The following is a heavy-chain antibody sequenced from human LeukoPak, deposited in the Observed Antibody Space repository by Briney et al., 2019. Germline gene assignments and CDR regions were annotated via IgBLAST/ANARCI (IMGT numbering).Heavy chain of an antibody. J-gene: IGHJ4*02. Sequence: PGGSLRLSCAASGFTFSSYAMHWVRQAPGKGLEWVAVISYDGTNKYYADSVKGRFTISRDLSKNTLYLQMNSLRAEDTAVYYCARAYSSGWYGYYFDYWGQGTLVTVSS. CDR2: ISYDGTNK. CDR1: GFTFSSYA. D-gene: IGHD6-19*01. CDR3: ARAYSSGWYGYYFDY. V-gene: IGHV3-30-3*01.